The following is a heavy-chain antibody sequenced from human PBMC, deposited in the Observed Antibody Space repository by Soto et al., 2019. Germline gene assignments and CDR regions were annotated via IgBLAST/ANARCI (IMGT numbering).Heavy chain of an antibody. V-gene: IGHV3-33*01. CDR2: IWYDGSNK. CDR3: ARDRSIVDPDSLAPSPNHAFDI. J-gene: IGHJ3*02. D-gene: IGHD1-26*01. Sequence: GGSLRLSCAASGFTFSSYGMHWVRQAPGKGLEWVAVIWYDGSNKYYADSVKGRFTISRDNSKNTLYLQMNSLRAEDTAVYYCARDRSIVDPDSLAPSPNHAFDIWGQGTMVTVSS. CDR1: GFTFSSYG.